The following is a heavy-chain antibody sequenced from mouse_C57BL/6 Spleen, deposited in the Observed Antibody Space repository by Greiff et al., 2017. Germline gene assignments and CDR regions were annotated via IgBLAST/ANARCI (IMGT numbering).Heavy chain of an antibody. D-gene: IGHD2-3*01. Sequence: EVKLVESEGGLVQPGSSMKLSCTASGFTFSDYYMAWVRQVPEKGLEWVANINYDGSSTYYLDSLKSRFIISRDNAKNILYLQMSSLKSEDTATYYCARAYDGYYDWYFDVWGTGTTVTVSS. CDR3: ARAYDGYYDWYFDV. J-gene: IGHJ1*03. V-gene: IGHV5-16*01. CDR1: GFTFSDYY. CDR2: INYDGSST.